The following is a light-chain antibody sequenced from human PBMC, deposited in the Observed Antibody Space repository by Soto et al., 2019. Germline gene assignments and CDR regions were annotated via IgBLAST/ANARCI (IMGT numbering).Light chain of an antibody. J-gene: IGKJ3*01. CDR2: ATS. CDR1: QGLSSW. V-gene: IGKV1-12*01. Sequence: DNQMTQSPSTVSASVGERVTITCRASQGLSSWLAWYQQKSGKAPELLIFATSTLQSGVPSRFSVSGSGTEFTLTISSLQPEDFATYFCQHAGVFGPGTKVDV. CDR3: QHAGV.